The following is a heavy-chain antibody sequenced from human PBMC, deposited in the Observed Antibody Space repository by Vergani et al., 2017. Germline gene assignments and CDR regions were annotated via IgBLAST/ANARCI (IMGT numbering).Heavy chain of an antibody. CDR1: GGSIRSGGYY. J-gene: IGHJ4*02. V-gene: IGHV4-31*03. CDR3: AQYGSGSYYRGAIY. Sequence: QVQLQESGPGLVKPSQTLSLTCTVSGGSIRSGGYYWSWIRQHPGKGLEWIGYIYNSGSTYYNPSLRSRLTISVDTSKNQFSLKLSSVTAADTAVYYCAQYGSGSYYRGAIYWGQGTLVTVSS. D-gene: IGHD3-10*01. CDR2: IYNSGST.